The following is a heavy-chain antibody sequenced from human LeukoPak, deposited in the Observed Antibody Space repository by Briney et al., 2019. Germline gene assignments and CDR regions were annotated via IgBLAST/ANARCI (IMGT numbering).Heavy chain of an antibody. V-gene: IGHV3-48*01. CDR1: GFTFSSYA. J-gene: IGHJ4*02. D-gene: IGHD2-2*01. CDR3: AVLTYQLLDYYFDY. CDR2: ISSSGGTI. Sequence: SGGSLRLSCAASGFTFSSYAMSWVRQAPGKGLEWVSYISSSGGTIYYADSVKGRFTISRDNAKNSLYLQMNSLRAEDTAVYYCAVLTYQLLDYYFDYWGQGTLVTVSS.